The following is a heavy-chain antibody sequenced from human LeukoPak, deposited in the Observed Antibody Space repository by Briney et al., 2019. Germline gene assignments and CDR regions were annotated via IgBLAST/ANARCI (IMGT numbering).Heavy chain of an antibody. CDR2: IKQDGSEM. CDR3: ARDFDWGRFDP. V-gene: IGHV3-7*05. J-gene: IGHJ5*02. CDR1: GFTFTSYW. Sequence: PGGSLRLSCAASGFTFTSYWMSWVRRAPGRGLEWVAYIKQDGSEMYYVDSVKGRFTISRDNAKNSLYLQMNSLRADDTAVYYCARDFDWGRFDPWGQGTLVTVSS. D-gene: IGHD3-9*01.